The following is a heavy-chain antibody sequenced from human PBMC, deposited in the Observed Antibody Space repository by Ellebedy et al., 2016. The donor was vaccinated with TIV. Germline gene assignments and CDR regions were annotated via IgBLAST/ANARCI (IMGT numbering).Heavy chain of an antibody. Sequence: GGSLRLXXAASGFTFSSYAMSWVRQAPGKGLEWVSAISGSGGSTYYADSVKGRFTISRDNSKNTLYLQMNSLRAEDTAVYYCANGEGHILTGYYNLWHGQFDYWGQGTLVTVSS. V-gene: IGHV3-23*01. CDR3: ANGEGHILTGYYNLWHGQFDY. J-gene: IGHJ4*02. CDR2: ISGSGGST. D-gene: IGHD3-9*01. CDR1: GFTFSSYA.